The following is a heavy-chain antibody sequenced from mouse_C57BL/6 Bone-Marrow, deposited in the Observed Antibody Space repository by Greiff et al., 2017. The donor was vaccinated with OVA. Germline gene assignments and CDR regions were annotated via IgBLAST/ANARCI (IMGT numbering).Heavy chain of an antibody. V-gene: IGHV1-19*01. J-gene: IGHJ4*01. CDR1: GYKFNDYY. CDR2: INPYNGGT. Sequence: EVQLQQSGPVLVKPGASVKMSCKASGYKFNDYYMNWVKQSHGKSLEWIGVINPYNGGTSYNQKFKGKATLTVDKSSSTAYMELNSLTSEDSAVYYCARWGSSYAMDYWGQGTSVTVSS. CDR3: ARWGSSYAMDY. D-gene: IGHD1-1*01.